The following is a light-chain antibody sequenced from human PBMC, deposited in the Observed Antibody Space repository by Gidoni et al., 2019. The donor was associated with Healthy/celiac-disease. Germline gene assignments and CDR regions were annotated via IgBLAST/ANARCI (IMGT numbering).Light chain of an antibody. V-gene: IGLV2-14*01. J-gene: IGLJ2*01. CDR2: EVS. Sequence: QSALTQPASVSGSPGQSITISCTGTSSDVGGYNYVSWYQQHPGKAPKLMIYEVSNRPSGVSNRFSGSKSGNTASLSISGLQAEDEADYYGSSYTSSSTLRIGGGTKLTVL. CDR3: SSYTSSSTLR. CDR1: SSDVGGYNY.